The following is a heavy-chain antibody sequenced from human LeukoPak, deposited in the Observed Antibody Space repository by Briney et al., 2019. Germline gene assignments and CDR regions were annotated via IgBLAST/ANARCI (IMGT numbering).Heavy chain of an antibody. J-gene: IGHJ4*02. CDR2: ISSSSSTI. Sequence: GGSLRPSCAASGFTFSSYSMNWVRQAPGKGLEWVSYISSSSSTIYYADSVKGRFTISRDNAKNSLFLQMNSLRPEDTAVYYCTRRAPSHDFDSWGQGTLVTVSS. CDR1: GFTFSSYS. V-gene: IGHV3-48*04. CDR3: TRRAPSHDFDS.